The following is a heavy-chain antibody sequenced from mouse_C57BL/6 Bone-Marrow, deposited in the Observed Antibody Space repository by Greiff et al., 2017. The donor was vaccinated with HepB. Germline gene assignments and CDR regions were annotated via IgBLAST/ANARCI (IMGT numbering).Heavy chain of an antibody. Sequence: EVQRVESGAELVRPGASVKLSCTASGFNIKDDYMHWVKQRPEQGLEWIGWIDPENGDTEYALKFQGKATITADTSSNTAYLQLSSLTSEDTAVYYCTTTVVAFYWYFDVWGTGTTVTVSS. D-gene: IGHD1-1*01. CDR3: TTTVVAFYWYFDV. J-gene: IGHJ1*03. CDR1: GFNIKDDY. CDR2: IDPENGDT. V-gene: IGHV14-4*01.